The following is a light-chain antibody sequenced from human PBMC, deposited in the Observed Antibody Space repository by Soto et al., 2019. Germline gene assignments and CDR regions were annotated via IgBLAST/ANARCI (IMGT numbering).Light chain of an antibody. J-gene: IGKJ1*01. CDR3: QQYGSSGT. Sequence: EIVLTQSPGTLSLSPLERATLXFTASQSVSNNYLAWYQQKPGQAPRLLIYGASNRATGIQDRFSGSGSGTDFLLTISRLAHEDVAVYYCQQYGSSGTFGQGTKVDIK. CDR1: QSVSNNY. CDR2: GAS. V-gene: IGKV3-20*01.